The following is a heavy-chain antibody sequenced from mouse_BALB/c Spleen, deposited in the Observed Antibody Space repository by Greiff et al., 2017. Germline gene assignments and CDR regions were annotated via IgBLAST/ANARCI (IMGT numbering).Heavy chain of an antibody. Sequence: VKLQESGTVLARPGTSVKVSCKASGYAFTNYLIEWVKQRPGQGLEWIGVINPGSGGTNYNEKFKGKATLTADKSSSTAYMQLSSLTSDDSAVYFCARFHDYHFDYWGQGTTLTVSS. CDR2: INPGSGGT. D-gene: IGHD2-4*01. CDR3: ARFHDYHFDY. V-gene: IGHV1-54*01. CDR1: GYAFTNYL. J-gene: IGHJ2*01.